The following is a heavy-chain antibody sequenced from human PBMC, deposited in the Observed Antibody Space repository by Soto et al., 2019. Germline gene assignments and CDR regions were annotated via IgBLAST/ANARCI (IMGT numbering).Heavy chain of an antibody. CDR1: GGSISSYY. CDR2: IFYSGST. Sequence: QVQLQESGPGLVKPSETLSLTCTVSGGSISSYYWSWIRQPPGKGLEWIGYIFYSGSTNYNPSLKRRVTISVDTSKNQFSLKLSSVTAADTAGYYCARRYGSAFDIWGHGTMVTVSS. J-gene: IGHJ3*02. CDR3: ARRYGSAFDI. V-gene: IGHV4-59*01. D-gene: IGHD4-17*01.